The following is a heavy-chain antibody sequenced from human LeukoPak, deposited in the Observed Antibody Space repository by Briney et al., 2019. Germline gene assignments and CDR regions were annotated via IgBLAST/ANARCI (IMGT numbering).Heavy chain of an antibody. V-gene: IGHV1-18*01. CDR2: ISAYNGNT. J-gene: IGHJ6*03. Sequence: ASVTVSCKASGYTFTSYGISWVRQAPGQGLEWMGWISAYNGNTNYAQKLQGRVTMTTDTSTSTAYMELRSLRSDDTAVYYCARVSSVAGYYYYYYMDVWGKGTTVTVSS. CDR1: GYTFTSYG. CDR3: ARVSSVAGYYYYYYMDV. D-gene: IGHD6-19*01.